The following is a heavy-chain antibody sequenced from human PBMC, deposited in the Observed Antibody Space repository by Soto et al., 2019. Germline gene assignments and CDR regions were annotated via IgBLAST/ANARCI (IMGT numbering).Heavy chain of an antibody. V-gene: IGHV4-31*03. CDR1: GGSIGSGGYY. Sequence: QVQLQESGPGLVKPSQTLSLTCTVSGGSIGSGGYYWDWIRQHTGKGPEWIGYIHYSGNTYYNPSLKSRLTISLDTSKNQFSLHLSSVTAADTAVYYCATNHDDISGRTPLLFDSWGQGTLVTVSS. D-gene: IGHD3-22*01. CDR3: ATNHDDISGRTPLLFDS. J-gene: IGHJ4*02. CDR2: IHYSGNT.